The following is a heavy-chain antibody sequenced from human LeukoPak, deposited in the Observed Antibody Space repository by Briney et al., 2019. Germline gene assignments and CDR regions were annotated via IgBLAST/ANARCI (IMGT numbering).Heavy chain of an antibody. Sequence: ASVKVYCKASGYTFTSYVISWVRQAPGQGLEWMGWISAYNGNTNYALKLQGRVTMTTDTSTSTAYMELRSLRSDDTAVYYCARDSSAIVTDDAFDIWGQGTMVTVSS. J-gene: IGHJ3*02. V-gene: IGHV1-18*01. CDR3: ARDSSAIVTDDAFDI. CDR2: ISAYNGNT. D-gene: IGHD3-22*01. CDR1: GYTFTSYV.